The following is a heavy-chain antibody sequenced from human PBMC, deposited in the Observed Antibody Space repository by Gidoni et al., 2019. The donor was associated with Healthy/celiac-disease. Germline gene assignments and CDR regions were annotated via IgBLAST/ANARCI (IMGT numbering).Heavy chain of an antibody. CDR3: ARAAGRRGLNDAFDI. CDR1: GNSFTSYW. J-gene: IGHJ3*02. D-gene: IGHD6-19*01. CDR2: IYPGDSDT. V-gene: IGHV5-51*03. Sequence: EVQLVQSGAEVKKPGESLKISCKGSGNSFTSYWIGWVRQMPGKGLEWMGIIYPGDSDTRYSPSFQGQVTISADKSISTAYLQWSSLKASDTAMYYCARAAGRRGLNDAFDIWGQGTMVTVSS.